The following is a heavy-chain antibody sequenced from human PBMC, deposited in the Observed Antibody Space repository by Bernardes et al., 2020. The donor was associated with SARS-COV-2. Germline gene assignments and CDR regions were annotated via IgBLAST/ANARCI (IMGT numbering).Heavy chain of an antibody. Sequence: ASVKVSCKASGYPFDNHGISWVRQAPGQGLEWMGWISIYNGNTNYAQRFQGRVTVTTDTSTNTVHMELRSLRSDDTAMYYCARDVGGVIVGVLDHWGQGTLVTVSP. CDR1: GYPFDNHG. CDR2: ISIYNGNT. J-gene: IGHJ4*02. D-gene: IGHD3-22*01. V-gene: IGHV1-18*01. CDR3: ARDVGGVIVGVLDH.